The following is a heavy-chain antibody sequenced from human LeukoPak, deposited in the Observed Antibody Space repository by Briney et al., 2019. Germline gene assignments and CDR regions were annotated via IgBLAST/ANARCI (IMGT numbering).Heavy chain of an antibody. V-gene: IGHV3-53*01. D-gene: IGHD6-19*01. CDR2: IYSGSST. CDR1: GFTVSSNY. J-gene: IGHJ4*02. Sequence: GGSLRLSCAASGFTVSSNYMSWVRQAPGQGLEWVSVIYSGSSTYYADSVKGRFTISRDNSKNTLYLQMNSLRAEDTAVYYCARGDSSGYYYFEYWGQGTLVTVSS. CDR3: ARGDSSGYYYFEY.